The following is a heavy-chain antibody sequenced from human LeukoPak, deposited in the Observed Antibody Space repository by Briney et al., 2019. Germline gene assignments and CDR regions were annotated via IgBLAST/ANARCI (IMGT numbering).Heavy chain of an antibody. CDR2: ISGSGGST. Sequence: GGSLRLSCAASGFTFSSYAMSWVRQAPGKGLEWVSAISGSGGSTYYADSVKGRFTIPRDNSKNTLYLQMNSLRAEDTAVYYCAKLAHQYYYDSSGYPDNYYFDYWGQGTLVTVSS. CDR1: GFTFSSYA. D-gene: IGHD3-22*01. V-gene: IGHV3-23*01. J-gene: IGHJ4*02. CDR3: AKLAHQYYYDSSGYPDNYYFDY.